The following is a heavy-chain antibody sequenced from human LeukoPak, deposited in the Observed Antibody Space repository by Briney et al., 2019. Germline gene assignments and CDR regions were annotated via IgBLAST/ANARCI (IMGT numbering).Heavy chain of an antibody. CDR3: ARTLVIPNWFDP. CDR2: IIPIFGTA. CDR1: GYTFTSYY. V-gene: IGHV1-69*13. Sequence: GASVKVSCKASGYTFTSYYMHWVRQAPGQGLEWMGGIIPIFGTANYAQKFQGRVTITADESTSTAYMELSSLRSEDTAVYYCARTLVIPNWFDPWGQGTLVTVSS. J-gene: IGHJ5*02. D-gene: IGHD3-9*01.